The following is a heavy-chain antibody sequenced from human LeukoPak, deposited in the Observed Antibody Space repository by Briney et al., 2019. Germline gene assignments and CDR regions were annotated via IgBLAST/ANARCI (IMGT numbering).Heavy chain of an antibody. Sequence: GGSLRLSCAASGFTFSNFWMTWVRQAPGKGLEWVANIKEDGSEKYYEDSVKGRFTISRDNAKNTLYLQMNSLRAEDTAVYYCARGNYYNMDVWGQGTTVTVSS. J-gene: IGHJ6*02. CDR3: ARGNYYNMDV. V-gene: IGHV3-7*01. CDR2: IKEDGSEK. CDR1: GFTFSNFW.